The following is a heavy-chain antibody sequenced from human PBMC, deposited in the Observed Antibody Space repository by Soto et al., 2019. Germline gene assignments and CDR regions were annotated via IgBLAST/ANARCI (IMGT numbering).Heavy chain of an antibody. CDR1: GYSFTGYY. CDR3: ARSAEGPGYGMEV. V-gene: IGHV1-2*04. J-gene: IGHJ6*01. Sequence: ASVKVSCKASGYSFTGYYIHWVRQAPRQGLEWLGWINPNSGGTNYAQKFQGWVTMTRHTSITPAYMELSRLRSDDRAVCYCARSAEGPGYGMEVWGQGTTVTVSA. D-gene: IGHD6-13*01. CDR2: INPNSGGT.